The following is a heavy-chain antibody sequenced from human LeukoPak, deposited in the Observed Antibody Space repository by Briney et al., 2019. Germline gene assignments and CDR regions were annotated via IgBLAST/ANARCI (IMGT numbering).Heavy chain of an antibody. CDR2: IRYDGSDE. V-gene: IGHV3-30*02. CDR1: GFTFSNYG. CDR3: ARSRGYGFDY. J-gene: IGHJ4*02. D-gene: IGHD5-12*01. Sequence: GGSLRLSCAASGFTFSNYGIHWVRQAPGKGLEWVAFIRYDGSDEYYAGSVKGRFTISRDNAKNSLYLQMNSLRAEDTAVYYCARSRGYGFDYWGQGTLVTVSS.